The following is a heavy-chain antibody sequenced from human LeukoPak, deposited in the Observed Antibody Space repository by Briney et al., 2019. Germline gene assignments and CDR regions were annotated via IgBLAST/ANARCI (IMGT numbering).Heavy chain of an antibody. V-gene: IGHV4-61*01. Sequence: PSETLSLACTVSGGSISHSNYYWGWIRQPPGKGLGWIGYIYYSGSTNYNPSLKSRVTISVDTSKNQFSLKLSSVTAADTAVYYCARESGEMATIAAFDIWGQGTMVTVSS. J-gene: IGHJ3*02. CDR2: IYYSGST. CDR1: GGSISHSNYY. CDR3: ARESGEMATIAAFDI. D-gene: IGHD5-24*01.